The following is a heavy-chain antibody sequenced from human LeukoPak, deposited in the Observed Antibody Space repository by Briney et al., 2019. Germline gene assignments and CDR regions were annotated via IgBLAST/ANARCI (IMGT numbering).Heavy chain of an antibody. CDR2: IIVGSGKT. D-gene: IGHD1-26*01. Sequence: SVKVSCKASGFTFSNSAIQWVRQARGERLEWLGWIIVGSGKTHYAQNLQDRVTITRDMSTNTAYMELNSLRSEDTAVYYCAAELYSGSYGRCCSFAFWGQGTLVTVSS. V-gene: IGHV1-58*02. CDR3: AAELYSGSYGRCCSFAF. J-gene: IGHJ4*02. CDR1: GFTFSNSA.